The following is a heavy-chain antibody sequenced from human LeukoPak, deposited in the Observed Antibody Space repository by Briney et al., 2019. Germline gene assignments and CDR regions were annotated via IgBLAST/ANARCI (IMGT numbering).Heavy chain of an antibody. CDR2: IKSDGSSS. CDR1: GFTFSSYFW. J-gene: IGHJ3*02. V-gene: IGHV3-74*01. CDR3: AKDLRLPPIVGATYDAFDI. D-gene: IGHD1-26*01. Sequence: GGSLRLSCAASGFTFSSYFWMHWVRQAPGKGLVWVSRIKSDGSSSTYADSVKGRFTISRDNSKNTLYLQMNSLRADDTAVYYCAKDLRLPPIVGATYDAFDIWGQGTMVTVSS.